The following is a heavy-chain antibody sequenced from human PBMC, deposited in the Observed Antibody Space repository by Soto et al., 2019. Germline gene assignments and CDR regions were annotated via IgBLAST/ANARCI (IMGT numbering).Heavy chain of an antibody. CDR1: GGSISSGDYY. V-gene: IGHV4-30-4*01. J-gene: IGHJ1*01. CDR2: IYYSGST. D-gene: IGHD3-10*01. CDR3: APWRVGFGFQH. Sequence: ASETLSLTCTVSGGSISSGDYYWSWIRQPPGKGLEWIGYIYYSGSTYYNPSLKSRVTISVDTSKNQFSLKLSSVTAADTAVYYCAPWRVGFGFQHWGQGTLVAVSS.